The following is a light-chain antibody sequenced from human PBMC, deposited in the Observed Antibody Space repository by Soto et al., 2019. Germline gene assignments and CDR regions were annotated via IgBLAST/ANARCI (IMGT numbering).Light chain of an antibody. CDR1: QSVSSTY. J-gene: IGKJ1*01. CDR3: QQYGSSSWT. CDR2: GAS. V-gene: IGKV3-20*01. Sequence: DMGLTQSPVTLSLSPGERATLSCRASQSVSSTYLAWYQQKFGQAPRLLIYGASSRATGIPDRFSGSGSGTDFTLTISRLEPEDFAVYYCQQYGSSSWTFGQGTKV.